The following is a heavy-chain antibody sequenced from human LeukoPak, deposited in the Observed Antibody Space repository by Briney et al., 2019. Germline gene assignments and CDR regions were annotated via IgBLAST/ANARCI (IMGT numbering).Heavy chain of an antibody. D-gene: IGHD5-18*01. J-gene: IGHJ4*02. Sequence: ASVKVSCKASGYTFTSHGLSWARQAPGQGLEWMGWISIYSGNTNYAQKFQDRISMTTDTSTSTAYMELRSLKSDDTAVYYCARVDTAMVSGDYWGQGTLVTVSS. V-gene: IGHV1-18*01. CDR2: ISIYSGNT. CDR1: GYTFTSHG. CDR3: ARVDTAMVSGDY.